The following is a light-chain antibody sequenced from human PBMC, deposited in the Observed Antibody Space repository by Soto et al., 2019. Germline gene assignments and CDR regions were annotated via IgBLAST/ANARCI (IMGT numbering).Light chain of an antibody. CDR2: AAS. V-gene: IGKV1-9*01. CDR1: QGISSY. Sequence: DIQLTQSPSLLSASVGDRVTITCRASQGISSYLAWYQQKPGKAPKLRIYAASSLQRGVPSRVSGSGSGTDFTLTISSLQPEDFATYYCQQANSFPPTFGQGTRLEIK. CDR3: QQANSFPPT. J-gene: IGKJ5*01.